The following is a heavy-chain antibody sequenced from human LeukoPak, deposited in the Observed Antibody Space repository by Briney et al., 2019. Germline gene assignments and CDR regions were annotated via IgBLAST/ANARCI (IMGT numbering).Heavy chain of an antibody. V-gene: IGHV3-21*01. Sequence: GGSLRLSCEASGFTFSSDNMSGVRPAPGKGLEGVSTISAGSGYIYYADSLKGRFTISRDDARNSLNMQTNSLRVGETAVYYCARCSCTLTPCYVRAQFFQHWGQGTLVTVSS. D-gene: IGHD3-16*01. J-gene: IGHJ1*01. CDR2: ISAGSGYI. CDR3: ARCSCTLTPCYVRAQFFQH. CDR1: GFTFSSDN.